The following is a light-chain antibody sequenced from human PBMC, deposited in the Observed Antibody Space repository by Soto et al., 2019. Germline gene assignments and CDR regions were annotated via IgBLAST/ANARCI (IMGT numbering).Light chain of an antibody. CDR2: DVS. Sequence: QSALTQPASVSGSPGQSITISCTGTSSDVGGYNYVSWYQQHPGKAPKLMIYDVSNRPSGVSNRFSGSKSGNTASLTISGLQAEDEADYYCSSYTSSSTGVFGTGTKGTVL. V-gene: IGLV2-14*01. J-gene: IGLJ1*01. CDR1: SSDVGGYNY. CDR3: SSYTSSSTGV.